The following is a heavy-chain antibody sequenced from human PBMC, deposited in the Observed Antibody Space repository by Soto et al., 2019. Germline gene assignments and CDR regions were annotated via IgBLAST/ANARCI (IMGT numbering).Heavy chain of an antibody. CDR1: GFTFSDYY. CDR2: ISSSSSYT. J-gene: IGHJ3*02. CDR3: AREVSITRAFDI. D-gene: IGHD1-20*01. V-gene: IGHV3-11*05. Sequence: GGSLRLSCAASGFTFSDYYMSWIREAPGKGLEWVSYISSSSSYTNYADSVKGRFTISRDNAKNSLYLQMNSLRAEDTAVYYCAREVSITRAFDIWGQGTMVTVSS.